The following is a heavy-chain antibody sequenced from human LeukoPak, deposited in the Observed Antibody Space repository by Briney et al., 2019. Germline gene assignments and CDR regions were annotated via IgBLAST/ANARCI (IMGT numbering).Heavy chain of an antibody. J-gene: IGHJ4*02. D-gene: IGHD3-9*01. CDR1: GYTFTGYY. Sequence: ASVKVSCKASGYTFTGYYMHWVRQAPGQGLEWMGWINPNSGGTNYAQKFQDRVSMTRDTSISTAYMQLSRLRSDDTAVYYCAGSPHILTGENFDFWGQGTLLTVSS. V-gene: IGHV1-2*02. CDR3: AGSPHILTGENFDF. CDR2: INPNSGGT.